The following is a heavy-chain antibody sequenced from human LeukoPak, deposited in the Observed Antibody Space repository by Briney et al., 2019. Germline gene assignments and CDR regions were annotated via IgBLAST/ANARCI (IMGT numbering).Heavy chain of an antibody. CDR1: GFTFDDYA. Sequence: PGRSLRLSCAASGFTFDDYAMYWVRQAPGKGLEWVSGISWNSGSIGYADSVKGRFTISRDNAKNSLYLQMNSLRAEDTAVYYCARVPERRDYDFWSGYYSYYYYYMDVWGKGTTVTVSS. CDR3: ARVPERRDYDFWSGYYSYYYYYMDV. J-gene: IGHJ6*03. V-gene: IGHV3-9*01. D-gene: IGHD3-3*01. CDR2: ISWNSGSI.